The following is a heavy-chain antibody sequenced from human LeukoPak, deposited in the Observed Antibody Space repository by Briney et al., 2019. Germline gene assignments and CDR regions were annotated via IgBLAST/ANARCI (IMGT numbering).Heavy chain of an antibody. Sequence: PGGSLRLSCAAPGFTFSSYAMTWVRQAPGKGLEWVSTISISGRDTYYADSVKGRFTISRDNSQNTLFLQMNSLRAEDTAVYYCAKVAAAAGLDFWGQGTLVTVSS. V-gene: IGHV3-23*01. CDR2: ISISGRDT. D-gene: IGHD6-13*01. CDR1: GFTFSSYA. CDR3: AKVAAAAGLDF. J-gene: IGHJ4*02.